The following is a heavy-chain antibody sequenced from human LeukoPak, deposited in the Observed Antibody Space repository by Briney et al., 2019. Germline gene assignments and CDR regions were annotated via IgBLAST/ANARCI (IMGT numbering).Heavy chain of an antibody. D-gene: IGHD6-13*01. CDR1: GFSLSTSGVG. J-gene: IGHJ4*02. V-gene: IGHV2-5*01. CDR3: AHRGPGYSSSWRMYYFDY. Sequence: SGPTLVKPTQTLTLTCTFSGFSLSTSGVGVGWIRQHPGKALEWLALIYWNDDKRYSPSLKSRLTITKDNSKTQVVLTMTNMDPVDTATYYCAHRGPGYSSSWRMYYFDYWGQGTLVTVSS. CDR2: IYWNDDK.